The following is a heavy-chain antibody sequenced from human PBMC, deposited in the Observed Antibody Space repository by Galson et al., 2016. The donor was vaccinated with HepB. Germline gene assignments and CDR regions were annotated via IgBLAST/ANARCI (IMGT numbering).Heavy chain of an antibody. CDR2: ISANSGNT. CDR3: ARDVQFRFDY. Sequence: SVKVSCKASGYRFPTYGISWARQAPGQGLEWLGWISANSGNTIYAQKFQDRVTMTRDTSASTVYMDLRSLRSDDTAVYYCARDVQFRFDYWGQGTLVTVSS. CDR1: GYRFPTYG. D-gene: IGHD4-11*01. V-gene: IGHV1-18*04. J-gene: IGHJ4*02.